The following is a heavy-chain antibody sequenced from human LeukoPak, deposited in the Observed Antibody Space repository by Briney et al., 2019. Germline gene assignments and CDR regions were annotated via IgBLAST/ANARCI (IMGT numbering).Heavy chain of an antibody. D-gene: IGHD3-10*02. J-gene: IGHJ4*02. Sequence: GGSLRLSCATSGFNFDRYTIHWVRQAAVKGLQWVSLAGWAGGTTFYSDSVRGRFTISRDSGRKSVYLQMNSLTTDDTAFYFCAKELDTMFFDYWGQGALVTVSS. V-gene: IGHV3-43*01. CDR1: GFNFDRYT. CDR2: AGWAGGTT. CDR3: AKELDTMFFDY.